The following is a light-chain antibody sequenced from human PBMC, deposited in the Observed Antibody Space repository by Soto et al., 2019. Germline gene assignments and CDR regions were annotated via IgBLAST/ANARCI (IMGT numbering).Light chain of an antibody. J-gene: IGKJ1*01. Sequence: EIVLTQSPGTLSLSPGDGATLSCRASQSVSSGYLAWYQQKPGQAPRLLIYGASRRATGIPDRFSGSGSGTDFTLSISRLEPEDFAVYYCQQYNNWPLFGQGTKVDIK. CDR2: GAS. CDR3: QQYNNWPL. V-gene: IGKV3-20*01. CDR1: QSVSSGY.